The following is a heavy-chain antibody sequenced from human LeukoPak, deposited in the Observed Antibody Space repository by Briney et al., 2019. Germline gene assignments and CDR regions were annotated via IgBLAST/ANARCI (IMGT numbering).Heavy chain of an antibody. CDR2: ISWNSGSI. Sequence: GGSLRLSCAASGFTFDDYAMHWVRQAPGKGLEWVSGISWNSGSIGYADSVKGRFTISRDNTKNSLYLQMNSLRAEDTAVYYCARDLDWGRLDSWGQGTLVTVSS. CDR1: GFTFDDYA. J-gene: IGHJ4*02. V-gene: IGHV3-9*01. CDR3: ARDLDWGRLDS. D-gene: IGHD3-9*01.